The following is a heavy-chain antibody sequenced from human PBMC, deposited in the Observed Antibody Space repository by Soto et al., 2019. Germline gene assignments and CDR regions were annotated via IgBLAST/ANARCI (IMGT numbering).Heavy chain of an antibody. CDR3: AIELLMLRGAGGMDV. CDR2: IYHTGTT. CDR1: RGSIKSSGYS. Sequence: SETLSLTCAVSRGSIKSSGYSWTWIRQPPGKGLEWIGHIYHTGTTYYNPSLKSRLTISLVRSKNHFSLKLTSVTAADTAVYFCAIELLMLRGAGGMDVGGQGTTVTVSS. V-gene: IGHV4-30-2*01. D-gene: IGHD3-10*01. J-gene: IGHJ6*02.